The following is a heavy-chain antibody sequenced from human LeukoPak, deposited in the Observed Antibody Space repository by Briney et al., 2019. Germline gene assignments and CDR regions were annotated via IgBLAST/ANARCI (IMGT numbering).Heavy chain of an antibody. D-gene: IGHD3-10*01. CDR3: ARSLTMVRGYDY. CDR1: GFTFSSYG. Sequence: PGGSLRLSCAASGFTFSSYGMHWVRQAPGKGLEWVAFIRYDGSNKYYADSVKGRFTNSRDNSKNTLYLQMNSLRTEDTAVYYCARSLTMVRGYDYWGQGTLVTVSS. CDR2: IRYDGSNK. J-gene: IGHJ4*02. V-gene: IGHV3-30*02.